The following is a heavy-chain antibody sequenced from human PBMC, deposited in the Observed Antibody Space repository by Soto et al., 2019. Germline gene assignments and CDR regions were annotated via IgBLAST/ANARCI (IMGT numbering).Heavy chain of an antibody. CDR2: INHSGST. CDR3: ARALAVAGSRGGWFDP. CDR1: GGSFSGYY. D-gene: IGHD6-19*01. J-gene: IGHJ5*02. V-gene: IGHV4-34*01. Sequence: SETLSLTCAVYGGSFSGYYWSWIRQPPGKGLEWIGEINHSGSTNYNPSLKSRVTISVDTSKNQFSLKLSSVTAADTAVYYCARALAVAGSRGGWFDPWGQGTLVTVYS.